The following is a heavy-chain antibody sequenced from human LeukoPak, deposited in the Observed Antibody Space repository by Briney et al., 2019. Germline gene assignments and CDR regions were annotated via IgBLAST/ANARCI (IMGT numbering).Heavy chain of an antibody. CDR3: ARAEMRGYNY. J-gene: IGHJ4*02. V-gene: IGHV4-59*01. D-gene: IGHD5-24*01. CDR2: IYYSGST. CDR1: GGSISSYY. Sequence: SETLSLACTVSGGSISSYYWSWIRQPPGKGLEWIGYIYYSGSTNYNPSLKSRVTISVDTSKNQFSLKLSSVTAADTAVYYCARAEMRGYNYWGQGTLVTVSS.